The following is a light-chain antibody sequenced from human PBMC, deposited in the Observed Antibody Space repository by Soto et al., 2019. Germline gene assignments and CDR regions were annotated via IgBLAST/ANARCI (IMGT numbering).Light chain of an antibody. CDR2: EVS. Sequence: QSVLTQPASVSGSPAQSITISCTGTSSDVGGYNYVSWYQHHPGKAPKLIIYEVSYRPSGVSNRFSGSKSGNTASLTISSLQAEDEADYYCCSYAGYNTWVFGGGTKVTVL. CDR3: CSYAGYNTWV. V-gene: IGLV2-14*01. J-gene: IGLJ3*02. CDR1: SSDVGGYNY.